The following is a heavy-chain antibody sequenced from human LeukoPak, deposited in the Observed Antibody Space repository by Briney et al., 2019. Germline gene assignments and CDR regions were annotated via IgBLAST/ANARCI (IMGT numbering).Heavy chain of an antibody. D-gene: IGHD2-21*02. V-gene: IGHV1-8*01. J-gene: IGHJ5*02. CDR3: ARTAYCGGDCYSDWFDP. CDR1: GYTFTSYD. CDR2: MNPNSGNT. Sequence: ASVKVSCKVSGYTFTSYDINWVRQATGQGLEWMGWMNPNSGNTGYAQKFQGRVTMTRNTSISTAYMELSSLRSEDTAVYYCARTAYCGGDCYSDWFDPWGQGTLVTVSS.